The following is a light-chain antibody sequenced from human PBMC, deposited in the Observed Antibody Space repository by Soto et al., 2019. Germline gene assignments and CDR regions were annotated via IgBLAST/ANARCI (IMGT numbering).Light chain of an antibody. CDR1: QSVSSSY. CDR2: GAS. J-gene: IGKJ4*01. CDR3: QQYGSSPLT. Sequence: EIVLTQSPGTLSLSPGERATLSCRASQSVSSSYLAWYQQKPGQAPRLLIYGASSRATGIPDRFSGSGSGTDFTLPISRLEPEDFAVYSCQQYGSSPLTFGVGTKVEIK. V-gene: IGKV3-20*01.